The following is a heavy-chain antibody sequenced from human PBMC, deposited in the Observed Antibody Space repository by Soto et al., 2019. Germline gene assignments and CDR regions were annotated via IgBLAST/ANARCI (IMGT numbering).Heavy chain of an antibody. CDR1: GGSTSSYY. CDR3: ASQQDCISTSCYGGFDY. J-gene: IGHJ4*02. CDR2: IYYSGST. D-gene: IGHD2-2*01. V-gene: IGHV4-59*01. Sequence: SETLSLTCTVSGGSTSSYYWSWIRQPPGKGLEWIGYIYYSGSTNYNPSLKSRVTISVDTSKNQFSLKLSSVTAADTAVYYCASQQDCISTSCYGGFDYWGQGTLVTVSS.